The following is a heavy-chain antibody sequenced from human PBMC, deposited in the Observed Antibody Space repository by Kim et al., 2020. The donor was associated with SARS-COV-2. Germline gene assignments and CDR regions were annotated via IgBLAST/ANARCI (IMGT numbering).Heavy chain of an antibody. CDR1: GGTFSNYG. CDR2: ITPISFTT. Sequence: SVKVSCKASGGTFSNYGFNWVRQAPGQGLEWMGGITPISFTTKYAQKFQDRGTIQADESTNTVYMELSGLRSEDTAVDYGARGMKWELLNFFDPWGQGT. J-gene: IGHJ5*02. V-gene: IGHV1-69*13. CDR3: ARGMKWELLNFFDP. D-gene: IGHD1-26*01.